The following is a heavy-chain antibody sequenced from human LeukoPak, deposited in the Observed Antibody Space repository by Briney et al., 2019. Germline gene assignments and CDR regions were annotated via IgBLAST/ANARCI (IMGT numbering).Heavy chain of an antibody. CDR3: ASPGNDSSGYYLLDY. J-gene: IGHJ4*02. CDR1: GGTFSSYA. Sequence: GASVKVSCKASGGTFSSYAISWVRQAPGQGLEWMGGIIPIFGTANYAQKFQGRVTITADKSTSTAYMELSSLRSEDTAVYYCASPGNDSSGYYLLDYWGQGTLVTVSS. D-gene: IGHD3-22*01. V-gene: IGHV1-69*06. CDR2: IIPIFGTA.